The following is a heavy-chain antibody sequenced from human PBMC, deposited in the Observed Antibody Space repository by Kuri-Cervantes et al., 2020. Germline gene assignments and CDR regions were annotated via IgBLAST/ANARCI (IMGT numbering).Heavy chain of an antibody. CDR2: INPNSGGT. CDR1: GYTFTSYD. CDR3: ARDGYFDY. V-gene: IGHV1-2*02. J-gene: IGHJ4*02. Sequence: ASVKVSCKASGYTFTSYDINWVRQAPGQGLEWMGWINPNSGGTNYAQKFQGRVTMTTDTSASTAYMELKSLTSDDTAFYYCARDGYFDYWGQGTLVTVSS.